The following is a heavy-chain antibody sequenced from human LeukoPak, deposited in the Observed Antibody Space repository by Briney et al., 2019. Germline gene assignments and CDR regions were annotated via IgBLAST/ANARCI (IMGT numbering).Heavy chain of an antibody. CDR2: IKQDGSEE. V-gene: IGHV3-7*01. CDR1: GVNFSSYW. CDR3: ARVGGIIGKYHYYYMDV. D-gene: IGHD3-3*01. J-gene: IGHJ6*03. Sequence: GGSLRLSCAVSGVNFSSYWMSWVRQAPGKGLEWVANIKQDGSEEYYVDSVKGRFTISTDNAKNSLYLQMNSLRAEDTAVYYCARVGGIIGKYHYYYMDVWGKGTTVTVSS.